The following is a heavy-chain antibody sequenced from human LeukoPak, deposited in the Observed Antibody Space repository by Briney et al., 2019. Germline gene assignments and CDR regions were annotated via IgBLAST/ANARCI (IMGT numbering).Heavy chain of an antibody. CDR3: ARDAQRGFDYSNALEY. J-gene: IGHJ4*01. Sequence: GGSLRLSCAASGFIFSHYGMHWVRQAPGKGLEWVAVIWSDASNRFYAGSVKGRFTISRDNSQNTLFLQMNSLRAEDTAMYYCARDAQRGFDYSNALEYWGHGTLVTVSS. CDR2: IWSDASNR. D-gene: IGHD4-11*01. CDR1: GFIFSHYG. V-gene: IGHV3-33*01.